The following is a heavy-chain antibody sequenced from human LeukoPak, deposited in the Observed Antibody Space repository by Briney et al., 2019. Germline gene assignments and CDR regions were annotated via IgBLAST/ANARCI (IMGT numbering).Heavy chain of an antibody. CDR3: ARHGLKLVGASTIYFHN. V-gene: IGHV4-59*01. D-gene: IGHD1-26*01. CDR2: IYYSGST. Sequence: PSETLSLTCGVSGGSISSFYWSWIRQPPGKGLEWIGCIYYSGSTKYDPSLKSRVTISVDTSKNQFSLKVRFVTAADTAVYYCARHGLKLVGASTIYFHNWGQGTVVTVST. J-gene: IGHJ4*02. CDR1: GGSISSFY.